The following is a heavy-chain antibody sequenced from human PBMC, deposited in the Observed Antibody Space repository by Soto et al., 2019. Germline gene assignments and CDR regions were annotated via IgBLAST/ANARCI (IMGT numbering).Heavy chain of an antibody. V-gene: IGHV3-48*01. Sequence: GGSLRLSCAASGFTFSSYSMNWVRQAPGKGLEWVSYISSSSSTIYYADSVKGRFTISRDNAKNSLYLQMNSLRAEDTAVYYCAKDFPSHQWLAVAHWVWGQGTLVTVSS. D-gene: IGHD6-19*01. CDR2: ISSSSSTI. CDR1: GFTFSSYS. J-gene: IGHJ4*02. CDR3: AKDFPSHQWLAVAHWV.